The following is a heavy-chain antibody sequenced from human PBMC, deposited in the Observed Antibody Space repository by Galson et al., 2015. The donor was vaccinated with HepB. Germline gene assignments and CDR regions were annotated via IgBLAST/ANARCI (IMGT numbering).Heavy chain of an antibody. J-gene: IGHJ4*02. CDR3: ARQGEAAADY. D-gene: IGHD6-13*01. Sequence: QSGAEVKKPGESLMISCKGSEYNFADYWIGWVRQMPGKGLEWMGIIHPVDSETRYSPSFQGQVTISVDKSINTAFLQWSSLKVSDSAMYYCARQGEAAADYWGQGTLVTVSS. V-gene: IGHV5-51*01. CDR2: IHPVDSET. CDR1: EYNFADYW.